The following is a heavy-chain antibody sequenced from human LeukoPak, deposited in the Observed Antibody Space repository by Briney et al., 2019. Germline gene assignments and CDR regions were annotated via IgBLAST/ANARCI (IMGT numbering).Heavy chain of an antibody. J-gene: IGHJ5*02. CDR2: IYYSGST. CDR1: GGSISSYY. V-gene: IGHV4-59*01. Sequence: SETLSLTCTVSGGSISSYYWSWIRQPPGKGLEWIGYIYYSGSTNYNPSLKSRVTISVDTSKNQFSLKLSSVTAADTAVYYCARSGYNRNWFDPWGQGTLVTVSS. D-gene: IGHD6-13*01. CDR3: ARSGYNRNWFDP.